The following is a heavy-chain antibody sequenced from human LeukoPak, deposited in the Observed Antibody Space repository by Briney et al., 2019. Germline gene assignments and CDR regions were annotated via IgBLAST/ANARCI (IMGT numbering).Heavy chain of an antibody. CDR1: GFTFSNYG. J-gene: IGHJ6*03. V-gene: IGHV3-30*03. CDR3: ARLNYDFWSGVWEGYYMDV. D-gene: IGHD3-3*01. Sequence: GGSLRLSCAASGFTFSNYGIHWVRQAPGKGLEWVAVISYDATNEYYTDSVKGRFTISRDNSRNTLYLQMNSLRAEDTAVYYCARLNYDFWSGVWEGYYMDVWGKGTTVTVSS. CDR2: ISYDATNE.